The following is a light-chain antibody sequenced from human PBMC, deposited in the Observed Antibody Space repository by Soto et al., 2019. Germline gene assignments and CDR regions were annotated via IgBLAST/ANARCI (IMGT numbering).Light chain of an antibody. Sequence: QSVLTQSPSASGTPGQRVTISCSGSSSNIGSNPVHWYQQFPGSAPKLLIHNNHQRPAGVPDRFSASKSGTSASLAIGGLQSEDEADYYCASWDDSLSGVLFGGGTKLTVL. CDR1: SSNIGSNP. CDR3: ASWDDSLSGVL. CDR2: NNH. J-gene: IGLJ2*01. V-gene: IGLV1-44*01.